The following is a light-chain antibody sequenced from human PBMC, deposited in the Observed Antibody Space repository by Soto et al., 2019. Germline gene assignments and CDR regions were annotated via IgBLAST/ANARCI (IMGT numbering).Light chain of an antibody. Sequence: EIVLTQSPGTLSLSPGERATLSCRASQSVSSSYLAWYQQKPGQAPRLLIYGASSRATGIPDRLSGSGSGTDFTLTINRLEPEDFAVYYCQQYDSPPYTFGQGTKLEIK. CDR2: GAS. V-gene: IGKV3-20*01. CDR1: QSVSSSY. J-gene: IGKJ2*01. CDR3: QQYDSPPYT.